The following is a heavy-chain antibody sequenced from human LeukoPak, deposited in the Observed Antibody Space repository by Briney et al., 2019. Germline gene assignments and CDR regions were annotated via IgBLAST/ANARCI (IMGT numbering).Heavy chain of an antibody. V-gene: IGHV4-34*01. D-gene: IGHD6-6*01. CDR2: INHSGST. Sequence: SETLSLTCAVYGGSFSGYYWSWIRQPPGKGLEWIGEINHSGSTNYNPSLKSRVTISVDTSKNQFSLKLSSVTAADTAVYYCARCFMLLPSSSSRFGDYWGQGTLVTVSS. CDR1: GGSFSGYY. CDR3: ARCFMLLPSSSSRFGDY. J-gene: IGHJ4*02.